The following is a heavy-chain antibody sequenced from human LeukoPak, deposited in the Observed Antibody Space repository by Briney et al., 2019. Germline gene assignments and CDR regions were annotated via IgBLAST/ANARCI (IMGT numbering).Heavy chain of an antibody. CDR1: GYTFTGYY. J-gene: IGHJ4*02. CDR2: INPNSGGT. CDR3: GREPSESFIDS. V-gene: IGHV1-2*02. D-gene: IGHD1-26*01. Sequence: GASVKVSCNASGYTFTGYYMHWVRQAPGQGLEWMGWINPNSGGTNYAQKFQGRVTMTRDTSISTAYMELSRLRSDDTAVYYRGREPSESFIDSWGQGTLVTVSS.